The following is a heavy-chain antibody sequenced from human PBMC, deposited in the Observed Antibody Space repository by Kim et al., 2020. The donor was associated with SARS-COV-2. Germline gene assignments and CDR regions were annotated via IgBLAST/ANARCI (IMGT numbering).Heavy chain of an antibody. CDR3: ARSGKGSSSWYEGVWTSYYYYGMDV. D-gene: IGHD6-13*01. V-gene: IGHV1-2*04. Sequence: ASVKVSCKASGYTFTGYYMHWVRQAPGQGLEWMGWINPNSGGTNYAQKFQGWVTMTRDTSISTAYMELSRLRSDDTAVYYCARSGKGSSSWYEGVWTSYYYYGMDVWGQGTTVTVSS. J-gene: IGHJ6*02. CDR2: INPNSGGT. CDR1: GYTFTGYY.